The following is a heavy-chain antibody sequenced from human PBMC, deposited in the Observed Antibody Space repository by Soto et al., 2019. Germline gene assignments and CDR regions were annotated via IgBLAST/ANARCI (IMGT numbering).Heavy chain of an antibody. D-gene: IGHD2-2*01. Sequence: EVQLVESGGGLVQPGGSLRLSCAASVFTFSSYAMHWVRQAPGKGLEYVSAISSNGGSTYYANSVKGRFTISRDNSQNTLYLQMGSLRAEDMAVYYCARDEEAYMGSTSSLVSWGQGTLVTVSS. J-gene: IGHJ5*02. CDR2: ISSNGGST. CDR3: ARDEEAYMGSTSSLVS. V-gene: IGHV3-64*01. CDR1: VFTFSSYA.